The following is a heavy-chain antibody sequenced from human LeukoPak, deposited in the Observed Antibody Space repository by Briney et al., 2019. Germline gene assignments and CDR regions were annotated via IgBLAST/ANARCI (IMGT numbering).Heavy chain of an antibody. CDR3: ARRNSNKNCSGGSCYHRVFDY. V-gene: IGHV4-34*01. J-gene: IGHJ4*02. CDR1: GGSFSGYY. D-gene: IGHD2-15*01. Sequence: PSETLSLTCAVYGGSFSGYYWSWIRQPPGKGLEWIGEINHSGSTNYNPPLKSRVTISVDTSKNQFSLKLSSVTAADTAVYYCARRNSNKNCSGGSCYHRVFDYWGQGTLVTVSS. CDR2: INHSGST.